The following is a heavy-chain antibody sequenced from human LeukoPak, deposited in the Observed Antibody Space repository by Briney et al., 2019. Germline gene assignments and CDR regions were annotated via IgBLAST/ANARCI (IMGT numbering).Heavy chain of an antibody. Sequence: PGGSLRLSCAASGFTFSTYSMNWVRQAPGKGLEWVSSISSSSSYIYYADSVKGRFTISRDNAKNSLYLQMNSLRAEDTAVYYCARGFPTGDNPPHDAFDIWGQGTMVTVSS. CDR3: ARGFPTGDNPPHDAFDI. V-gene: IGHV3-21*01. D-gene: IGHD1-14*01. CDR2: ISSSSSYI. CDR1: GFTFSTYS. J-gene: IGHJ3*02.